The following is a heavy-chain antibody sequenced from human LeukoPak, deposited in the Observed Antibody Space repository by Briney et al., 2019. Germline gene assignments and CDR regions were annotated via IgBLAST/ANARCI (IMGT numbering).Heavy chain of an antibody. D-gene: IGHD2-15*01. CDR2: ISSSSSTI. CDR3: ARDYACSGGSCYSDYYFDY. CDR1: GFTFGGYW. Sequence: GGSLRLSCAASGFTFGGYWMYWVRQAPGKGLEWVSYISSSSSTIYYADSVKGRFTISRDNAKNSLYLQMNSLRAEDTAVYYCARDYACSGGSCYSDYYFDYWGQGTLVTVSS. V-gene: IGHV3-48*04. J-gene: IGHJ4*02.